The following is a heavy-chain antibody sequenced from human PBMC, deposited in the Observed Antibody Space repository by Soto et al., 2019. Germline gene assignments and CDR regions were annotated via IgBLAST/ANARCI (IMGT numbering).Heavy chain of an antibody. D-gene: IGHD4-17*01. CDR3: ARTLYGDNVDY. V-gene: IGHV1-46*01. J-gene: IGHJ4*02. CDR1: GYTFTSYY. CDR2: IIPIGGST. Sequence: ASVKVSCKASGYTFTSYYMHWVRQAPGQGLEWMGIIIPIGGSTNYAQKFQGRVTMTRDTSTSTAYMELSSLRSEDTAVYYCARTLYGDNVDYWGQGTLVTVSS.